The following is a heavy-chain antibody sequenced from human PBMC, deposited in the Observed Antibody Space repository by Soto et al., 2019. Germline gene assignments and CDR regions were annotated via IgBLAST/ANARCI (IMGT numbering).Heavy chain of an antibody. Sequence: GGSLRLSCAASGFTFSSYDMHWVRQATGKGLEWVSAIGTAGDTYYPGSVKGRFTISRENSKNSLYLQMNSLRAGDTAGYYCARSRRRDIPTYAFDIWGQGTMVTVSS. J-gene: IGHJ3*02. D-gene: IGHD1-1*01. V-gene: IGHV3-13*01. CDR2: IGTAGDT. CDR1: GFTFSSYD. CDR3: ARSRRRDIPTYAFDI.